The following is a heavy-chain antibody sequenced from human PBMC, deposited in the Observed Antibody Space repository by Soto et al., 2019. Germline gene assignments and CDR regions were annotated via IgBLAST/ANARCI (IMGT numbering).Heavy chain of an antibody. CDR2: ISSSGYI. Sequence: DVQLVESGGGLVKPGGSLRLSCGASGFNFNSYTINWVRQAPGKRLEWLSSISSSGYIFSTDSVRGRFTISRDNAKNSVYLQINSLRAEHTAVSFCPRDCSGGSCYPGMDVWGQGTTVTVSS. J-gene: IGHJ6*02. CDR1: GFNFNSYT. V-gene: IGHV3-21*01. CDR3: PRDCSGGSCYPGMDV. D-gene: IGHD2-15*01.